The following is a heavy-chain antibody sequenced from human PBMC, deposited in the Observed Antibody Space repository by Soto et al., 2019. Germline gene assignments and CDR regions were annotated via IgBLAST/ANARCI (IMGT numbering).Heavy chain of an antibody. CDR1: GYTFTSYY. CDR2: INPSGGST. J-gene: IGHJ3*02. Sequence: ASVKVSCKASGYTFTSYYIHCVRQAPGQGLECMGIINPSGGSTSYAQKFQGRVTMTRDTSTSTVYMELSSLRSEDTAVYYCARSIRYDYVWGSYRGGSTFDIWGQGTMVTVSS. CDR3: ARSIRYDYVWGSYRGGSTFDI. V-gene: IGHV1-46*01. D-gene: IGHD3-16*02.